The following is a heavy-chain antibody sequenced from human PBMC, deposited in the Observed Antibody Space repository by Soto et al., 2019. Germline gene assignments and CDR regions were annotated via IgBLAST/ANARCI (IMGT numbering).Heavy chain of an antibody. V-gene: IGHV3-73*01. CDR3: ARDPGYSGFDFDY. Sequence: TGGSLRLSCAASGFTFSGSAMHWVRQASGKGLEWVGRIRSKANSYATAYAASVKGRFTISRDDSKNTAYLQMNSLRVDDTAVYYCARDPGYSGFDFDYWGQGTLVTVSS. J-gene: IGHJ4*02. CDR2: IRSKANSYAT. D-gene: IGHD5-12*01. CDR1: GFTFSGSA.